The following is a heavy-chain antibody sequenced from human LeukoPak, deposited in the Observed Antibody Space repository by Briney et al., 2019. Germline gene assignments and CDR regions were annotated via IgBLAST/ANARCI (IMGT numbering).Heavy chain of an antibody. V-gene: IGHV3-7*01. Sequence: PGGSLRLSCAASGFTFSSYWMSWVSQAPGKGLEWVANIKQDGSEKYYLDSVKGRFTISRDNAKNSLYLQMDSLRAEDTAVYYCARANVVVSLFDYWGQGTLVTVSS. CDR1: GFTFSSYW. CDR3: ARANVVVSLFDY. D-gene: IGHD2-15*01. J-gene: IGHJ4*02. CDR2: IKQDGSEK.